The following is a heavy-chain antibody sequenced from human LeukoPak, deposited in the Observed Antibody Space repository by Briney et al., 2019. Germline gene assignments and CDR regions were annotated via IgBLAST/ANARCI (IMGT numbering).Heavy chain of an antibody. CDR2: IYSGGST. D-gene: IGHD6-19*01. CDR3: ARGSGYSSGWYDY. V-gene: IGHV3-66*01. CDR1: GFTFSNAW. Sequence: GGSLGLSCAASGFTFSNAWMIWVRQAPGKGLEWVSVIYSGGSTYYADSVKGRFTISRDNSKNTLYLQMNSLRAEDTAVYYCARGSGYSSGWYDYWGQGTLVTVSS. J-gene: IGHJ4*02.